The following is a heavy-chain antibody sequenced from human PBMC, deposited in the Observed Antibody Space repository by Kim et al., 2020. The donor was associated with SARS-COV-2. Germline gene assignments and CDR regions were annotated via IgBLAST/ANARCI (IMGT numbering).Heavy chain of an antibody. J-gene: IGHJ4*02. V-gene: IGHV3-30*04. Sequence: GGSLRLSCAASGFTFSSYAMHWVRQAPGKGLEWVAVISYDGSNKYYADSVKGRFTISRDNSKNTLYLQMNSLRAEDTAVYYCAREMATIYDFAGFDYWGQGTLVTVSS. D-gene: IGHD5-12*01. CDR2: ISYDGSNK. CDR3: AREMATIYDFAGFDY. CDR1: GFTFSSYA.